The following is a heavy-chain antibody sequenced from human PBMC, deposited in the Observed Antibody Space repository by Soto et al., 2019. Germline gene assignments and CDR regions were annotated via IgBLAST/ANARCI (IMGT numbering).Heavy chain of an antibody. J-gene: IGHJ4*02. Sequence: TLSLTCTVSGGSIGSRYWSWIRQPPGKALEWLAVIDWDDDKYYSTSLKTRLTISKDTSKNQVVLTMTNMDPVDTATYFCARVIEGGGPAEDDYWGQGTLVTVSS. CDR2: IDWDDDK. D-gene: IGHD2-21*01. CDR1: GGSIGSRY. CDR3: ARVIEGGGPAEDDY. V-gene: IGHV2-70*13.